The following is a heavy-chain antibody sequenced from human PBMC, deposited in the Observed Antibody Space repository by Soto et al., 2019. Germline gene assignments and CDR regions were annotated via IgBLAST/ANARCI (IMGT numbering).Heavy chain of an antibody. Sequence: PSETLSLTCTVSGGSISSNDYYWSWIRQPPGKGLEWIGYTKDSGSTYYSPSLKSRVTISVDTSKNQFSLNLSSVTAADTAVYYCVRDFYYDSSGHSRFDCWGQGTLVTVSS. CDR3: VRDFYYDSSGHSRFDC. CDR1: GGSISSNDYY. D-gene: IGHD3-22*01. CDR2: TKDSGST. V-gene: IGHV4-30-4*01. J-gene: IGHJ4*02.